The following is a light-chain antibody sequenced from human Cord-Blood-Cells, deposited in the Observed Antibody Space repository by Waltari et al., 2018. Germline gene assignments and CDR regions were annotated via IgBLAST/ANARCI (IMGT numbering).Light chain of an antibody. V-gene: IGLV1-40*01. CDR2: GNS. Sequence: QSVLTQPPSVSGAPGQRVTISCTGSSSNIGAGYDVHWYQQLPGTAPKLLIYGNSNRPPEVPDRFSGSKSGTSASLAITGLQAEDGADYYCQSYDSSLSGSVFGGGTKLTVL. CDR3: QSYDSSLSGSV. J-gene: IGLJ3*02. CDR1: SSNIGAGYD.